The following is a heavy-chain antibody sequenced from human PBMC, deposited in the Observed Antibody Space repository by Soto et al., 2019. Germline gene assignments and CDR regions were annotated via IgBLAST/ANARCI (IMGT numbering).Heavy chain of an antibody. V-gene: IGHV1-3*01. J-gene: IGHJ6*03. CDR3: ARDQKSSGWYVEWNYYYYYMDV. CDR2: INAGNGNT. D-gene: IGHD6-19*01. Sequence: QVQLVQSGAEVKKPGASVKVSCKASGYTFTSYAMHWVRQAPGQRLEWMGWINAGNGNTKYSQKFQGRVTITRDTSASTAYMELSSLRSEDTTVYYCARDQKSSGWYVEWNYYYYYMDVWGKGTTVTVSS. CDR1: GYTFTSYA.